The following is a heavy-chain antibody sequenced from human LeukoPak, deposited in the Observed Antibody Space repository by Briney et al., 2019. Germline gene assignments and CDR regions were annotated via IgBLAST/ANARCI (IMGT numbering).Heavy chain of an antibody. D-gene: IGHD6-13*01. J-gene: IGHJ4*02. CDR3: ARDFQGGGSSWAI. CDR2: INTNTGNP. Sequence: ASVKVSCKASGYTFTSYAMNWVRQAPGQGLEWMGWINTNTGNPTYAQGFTGRFVFSLDTSVSTAYLRISSLKAEDAAVYYCARDFQGGGSSWAIWGQGTLVTVSS. V-gene: IGHV7-4-1*02. CDR1: GYTFTSYA.